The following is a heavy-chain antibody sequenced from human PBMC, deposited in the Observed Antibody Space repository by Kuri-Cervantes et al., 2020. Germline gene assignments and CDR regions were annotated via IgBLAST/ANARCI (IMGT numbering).Heavy chain of an antibody. Sequence: GGSLRLSCAASGFTFSSYDMHWVRQATGKGLEWVANIKQDGSEKYYVDSVKGRFTISRDNAKNSLYLQMNSLRAEDTAVYYCAKAFVGAVGWFAYWGQGTLVTVSS. J-gene: IGHJ4*02. CDR3: AKAFVGAVGWFAY. V-gene: IGHV3-7*05. CDR2: IKQDGSEK. CDR1: GFTFSSYD. D-gene: IGHD1-26*01.